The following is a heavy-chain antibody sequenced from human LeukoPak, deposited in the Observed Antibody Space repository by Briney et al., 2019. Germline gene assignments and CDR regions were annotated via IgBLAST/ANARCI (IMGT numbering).Heavy chain of an antibody. D-gene: IGHD3-10*01. Sequence: GGSLRLSCAASGLTFSDSWMSWVRQAPGKGLEWVANLEKDGTYKNYADSVRGRFTISRDNAKNLLFLQMRSLRAEDSALYYCATLSGVPDYWGQGTLVTASP. J-gene: IGHJ4*02. CDR3: ATLSGVPDY. V-gene: IGHV3-7*01. CDR1: GLTFSDSW. CDR2: LEKDGTYK.